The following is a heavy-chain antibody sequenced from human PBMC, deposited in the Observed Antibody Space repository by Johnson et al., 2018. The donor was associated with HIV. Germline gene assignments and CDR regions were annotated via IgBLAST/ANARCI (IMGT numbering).Heavy chain of an antibody. Sequence: VQLVESGGALVQPGGSLGLSCAVSGFTFSNFWMSWVRQAPGKGLEWVANIKEDGSEKHYVDSVKGRFTISRDNSKNTLYLQMNSLRAEDTAIYYCAKDLHYYDSSGFNDAFDIWGQGTMVAVSS. CDR2: IKEDGSEK. D-gene: IGHD3-22*01. J-gene: IGHJ3*02. V-gene: IGHV3-7*03. CDR3: AKDLHYYDSSGFNDAFDI. CDR1: GFTFSNFW.